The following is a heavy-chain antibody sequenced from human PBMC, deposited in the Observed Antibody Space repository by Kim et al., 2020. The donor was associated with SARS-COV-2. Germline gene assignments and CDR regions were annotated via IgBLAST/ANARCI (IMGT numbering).Heavy chain of an antibody. CDR2: ISWNSGSI. J-gene: IGHJ3*02. D-gene: IGHD1-26*01. Sequence: GGSLRLSCTASGFTFGDYAMHWVRQAPGKGLEWVSGISWNSGSIGYADSVKGRFTISRDNAKNSLYLQMNSLRAEDTALYYCAKSVWWELPGAFDIWGQGTMVTVSS. V-gene: IGHV3-9*01. CDR3: AKSVWWELPGAFDI. CDR1: GFTFGDYA.